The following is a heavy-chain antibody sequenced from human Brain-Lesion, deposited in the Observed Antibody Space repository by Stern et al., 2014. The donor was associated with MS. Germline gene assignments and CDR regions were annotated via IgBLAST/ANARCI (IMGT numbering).Heavy chain of an antibody. Sequence: QLVQSGAEVKKPGASVKVSCKTSGYIFTGYYIHWVRQAPGQGLEWMAWINPNTGGPKYAQKFQGRVTMSRDTSISTAYVELSSLISDDTAVYYCARDQRGITIFGVVTDYYYLGMDVWGQGTTVTVSS. CDR1: GYIFTGYY. D-gene: IGHD3-3*01. CDR3: ARDQRGITIFGVVTDYYYLGMDV. CDR2: INPNTGGP. V-gene: IGHV1-2*02. J-gene: IGHJ6*02.